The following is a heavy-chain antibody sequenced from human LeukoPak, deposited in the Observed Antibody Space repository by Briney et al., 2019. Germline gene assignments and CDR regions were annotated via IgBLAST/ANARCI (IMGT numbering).Heavy chain of an antibody. CDR2: ISVYNGNT. CDR1: GYTFTSYG. J-gene: IGHJ4*02. CDR3: ARGLSRHQLWLDY. V-gene: IGHV1-18*01. D-gene: IGHD5-18*01. Sequence: ASVKASCKASGYTFTSYGISWVRQAPGQGLEWMGWISVYNGNTNYAQKVQGRVTMTTDTSTSTAHMELRSLRSDDTAVYYCARGLSRHQLWLDYWGQGTLVTVSS.